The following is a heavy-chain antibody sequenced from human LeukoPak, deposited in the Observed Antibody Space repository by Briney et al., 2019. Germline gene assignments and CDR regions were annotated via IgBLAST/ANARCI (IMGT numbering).Heavy chain of an antibody. CDR1: GGSFSGYY. CDR3: ARVYDFWSGYWVDY. D-gene: IGHD3-3*01. CDR2: INHSGST. Sequence: SETLSLTCAVYGGSFSGYYWSWIRQPPGKGLEWIGEINHSGSTNYNPSLKSRVTISVGTSKNQFSLKLSSVTAADTAVYYCARVYDFWSGYWVDYWGQGTLVTVSS. V-gene: IGHV4-34*01. J-gene: IGHJ4*02.